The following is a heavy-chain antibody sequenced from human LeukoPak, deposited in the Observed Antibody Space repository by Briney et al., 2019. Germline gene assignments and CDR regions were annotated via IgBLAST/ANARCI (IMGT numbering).Heavy chain of an antibody. V-gene: IGHV4-39*01. Sequence: SETLSLTCTVSGGSISSSSHYWGWIRQPPGKGLEWIGSIYYSGSTYYNPSLKSRVTISVDTSKNQFSLKLSSVTAADTAVYYCARGTLYRGWSYYLDFWGQGSQVTVSS. J-gene: IGHJ4*02. CDR2: IYYSGST. CDR1: GGSISSSSHY. D-gene: IGHD6-19*01. CDR3: ARGTLYRGWSYYLDF.